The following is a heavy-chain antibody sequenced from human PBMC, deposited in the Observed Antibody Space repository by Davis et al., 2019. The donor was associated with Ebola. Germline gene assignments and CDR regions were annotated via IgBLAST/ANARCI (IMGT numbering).Heavy chain of an antibody. V-gene: IGHV3-48*04. CDR2: ISSNTGTK. CDR1: GFIFTNYA. J-gene: IGHJ4*02. D-gene: IGHD3-3*02. Sequence: GESLKISCAASGFIFTNYAMNWVRQAPGKGLEWVSYISSNTGTKYYADSVKGRFTISRDNAKKSVYLQMSSLRADDTAVYYCVRDGSLSSYFDYWGQGSLVTVSS. CDR3: VRDGSLSSYFDY.